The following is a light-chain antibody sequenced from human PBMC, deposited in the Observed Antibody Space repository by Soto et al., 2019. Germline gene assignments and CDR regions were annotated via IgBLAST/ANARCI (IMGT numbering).Light chain of an antibody. V-gene: IGKV3-20*01. CDR2: GAS. J-gene: IGKJ4*01. CDR1: QSLAGSY. Sequence: EIVLVQSPGTLSLSPGERATLSCRASQSLAGSYFAWYQQKPGQAPRLLIDGASTRATGTPDRFSGSGSGTDFTLTISRLEPEDFAVYYCQQYGTSPPLTFGGGTKVEMK. CDR3: QQYGTSPPLT.